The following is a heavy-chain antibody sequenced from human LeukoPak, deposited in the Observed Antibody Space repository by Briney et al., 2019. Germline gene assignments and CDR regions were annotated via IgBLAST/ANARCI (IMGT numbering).Heavy chain of an antibody. V-gene: IGHV3-30-3*01. CDR2: ISYDGSNK. D-gene: IGHD3-3*01. J-gene: IGHJ4*02. CDR3: ARDPMDFWSGYFDY. CDR1: GFTFSSYA. Sequence: PGGSLRLSCAASGFTFSSYAMHWVRQAPGKGLEWVAVISYDGSNKYYAASVKGRFTISRDNSKNTLYLQMNSLRAEDTAVYYCARDPMDFWSGYFDYWGQGTLVTVSS.